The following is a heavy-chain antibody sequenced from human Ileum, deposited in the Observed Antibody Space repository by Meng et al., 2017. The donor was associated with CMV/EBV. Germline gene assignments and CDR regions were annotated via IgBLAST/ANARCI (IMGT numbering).Heavy chain of an antibody. CDR2: IWYDGSNK. Sequence: GESLKISCAASGFTFSSYAMHWVRQAPGKGLEWVAVIWYDGSNKYYADSVKGRFTISRDNSKNTLYLQMNSLRAEDTAVYYCAKDRRYCSSTSCSMTYYYYYGMDVWGQGTTVTVSS. CDR3: AKDRRYCSSTSCSMTYYYYYGMDV. V-gene: IGHV3-33*06. D-gene: IGHD2-2*01. J-gene: IGHJ6*02. CDR1: GFTFSSYA.